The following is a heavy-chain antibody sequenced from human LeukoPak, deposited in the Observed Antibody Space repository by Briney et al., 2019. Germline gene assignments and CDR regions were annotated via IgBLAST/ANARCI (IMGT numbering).Heavy chain of an antibody. CDR2: IYSGGST. V-gene: IGHV3-53*01. CDR1: GFTVSSNY. D-gene: IGHD3-22*01. CDR3: ARLYDSSGYLFDY. J-gene: IGHJ4*02. Sequence: GGSLRLSCAASGFTVSSNYMSWVRQAPGKGLEWVSVIYSGGSTYYADSAKGRFTISRDNSKNTLYLQVNSLRAEDTAVYYCARLYDSSGYLFDYWGQGTLVTVSS.